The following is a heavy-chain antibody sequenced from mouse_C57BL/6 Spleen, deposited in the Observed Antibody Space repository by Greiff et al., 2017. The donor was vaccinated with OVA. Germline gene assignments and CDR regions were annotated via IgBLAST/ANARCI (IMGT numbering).Heavy chain of an antibody. J-gene: IGHJ2*01. Sequence: EVKLVESGGGLVKPGGSLKLSCAASGFTFSDYGMHWVRQAPEKGLEWVAYISSGSSTIYYADTVKGRFTISRDNAKNTLFLQMTSLRSEDSAISYCARDDYDWSFDYWGQGTTLTVSS. CDR2: ISSGSSTI. V-gene: IGHV5-17*01. D-gene: IGHD2-4*01. CDR3: ARDDYDWSFDY. CDR1: GFTFSDYG.